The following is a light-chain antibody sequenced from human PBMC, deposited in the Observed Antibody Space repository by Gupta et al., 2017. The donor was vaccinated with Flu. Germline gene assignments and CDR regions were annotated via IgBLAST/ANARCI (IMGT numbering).Light chain of an antibody. J-gene: IGKJ1*01. V-gene: IGKV1-5*03. CDR3: QQKSSTYRT. CDR2: MAS. CDR1: QSITNW. Sequence: DIQMTQSPSTLSASVGDRVSITCRASQSITNWLAWYQQKPKKAPKLLIYMASTVESGVPSRFSGSGYGTEFTLTISSRQPDEFATYYCQQKSSTYRTFGQGTKVDIK.